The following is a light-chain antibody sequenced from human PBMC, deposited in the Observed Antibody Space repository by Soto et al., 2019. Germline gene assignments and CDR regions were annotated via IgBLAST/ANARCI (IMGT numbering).Light chain of an antibody. CDR3: TSFTTAYTQV. J-gene: IGLJ1*01. V-gene: IGLV2-14*03. Sequence: QSVLTQPASVSGSPGQSITVSCTGTSSDIGRYDYVSWYQQHPGKVPKLLIYDVTNRPSGVSNRFSGSKSGNTASLTISWLQAEDEADYYCTSFTTAYTQVFGTGTKVTVL. CDR2: DVT. CDR1: SSDIGRYDY.